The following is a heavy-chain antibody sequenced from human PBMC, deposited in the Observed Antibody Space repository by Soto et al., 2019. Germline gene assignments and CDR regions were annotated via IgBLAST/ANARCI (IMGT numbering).Heavy chain of an antibody. V-gene: IGHV4-61*01. D-gene: IGHD6-19*01. CDR3: ARLKGSSGWYGWFDP. CDR1: GGSVSSGSYY. CDR2: IYYSGST. J-gene: IGHJ5*02. Sequence: QVQLQESGPGLVKPSETLSLTCTVSGGSVSSGSYYWSWIRQRPGKGLEWIGYIYYSGSTNYNPSLKSRVTISVDTSKNQFSLKLSSVTAADTAVYYCARLKGSSGWYGWFDPWGQRTLVTVSS.